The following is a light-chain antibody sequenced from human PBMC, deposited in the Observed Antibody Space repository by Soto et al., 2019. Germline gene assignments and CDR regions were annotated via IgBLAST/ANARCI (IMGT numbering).Light chain of an antibody. Sequence: QSALNQPASVSGSPGQSITISCTGTSSDVGGYNYVSWYQHHPGKAPKLIIYDVSNRPSGVSNRFSGSKSGNTASLTISGLQPEDEADYYCSSYTTSNTRQTVFGTGTKVTVL. J-gene: IGLJ1*01. CDR2: DVS. CDR3: SSYTTSNTRQTV. V-gene: IGLV2-14*03. CDR1: SSDVGGYNY.